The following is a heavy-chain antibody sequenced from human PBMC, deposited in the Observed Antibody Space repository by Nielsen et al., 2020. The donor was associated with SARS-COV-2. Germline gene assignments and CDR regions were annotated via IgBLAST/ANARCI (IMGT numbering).Heavy chain of an antibody. J-gene: IGHJ4*02. V-gene: IGHV1-3*01. Sequence: ASVKVSCKASGYTFTSYAMHWVRQAPGQRLEWMGWINAGNGNTKYSQKFQGRVTITRDTSASTAYMELRSLRSDDTAVYYCARGSSSGWYFSSHYFDYWAREPWSPSPQ. CDR1: GYTFTSYA. CDR3: ARGSSSGWYFSSHYFDY. CDR2: INAGNGNT. D-gene: IGHD6-19*01.